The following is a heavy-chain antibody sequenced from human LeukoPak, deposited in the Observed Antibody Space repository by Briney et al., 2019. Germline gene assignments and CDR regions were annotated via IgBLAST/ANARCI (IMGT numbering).Heavy chain of an antibody. Sequence: SETLSLTCTVSGDSFSYFYWSWIRQPPGKGLEWIGYIYNSGSTSYNPSLKSRVTISLDTSQNQFSLKLSSLTAADTAVYYCARGVVAAPGRTFDFWGQGTLVTVSS. J-gene: IGHJ4*02. D-gene: IGHD6-13*01. V-gene: IGHV4-59*01. CDR3: ARGVVAAPGRTFDF. CDR2: IYNSGST. CDR1: GDSFSYFY.